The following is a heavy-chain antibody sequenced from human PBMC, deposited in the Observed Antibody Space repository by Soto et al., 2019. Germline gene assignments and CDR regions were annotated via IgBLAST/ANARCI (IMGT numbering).Heavy chain of an antibody. CDR3: ATDRSYYGTCYSASDS. CDR2: ISTTSFTI. Sequence: GGSLRLSCAASGVSFSTYNMDWGRQAPGKGREWIAYISTTSFTIYYADSVKRRFTISSDNDRDYLYLEMNNMRDEATAVSSCATDRSYYGTCYSASDSWGQGTLVTVSS. V-gene: IGHV3-48*02. J-gene: IGHJ5*01. CDR1: GVSFSTYN. D-gene: IGHD2-15*01.